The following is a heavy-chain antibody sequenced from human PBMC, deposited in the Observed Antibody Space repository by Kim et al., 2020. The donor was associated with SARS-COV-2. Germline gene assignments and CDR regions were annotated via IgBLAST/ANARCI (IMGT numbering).Heavy chain of an antibody. CDR3: TTARGGHY. J-gene: IGHJ4*02. CDR1: GFTFSNAW. D-gene: IGHD3-16*01. Sequence: GGSLRLSCAASGFTFSNAWMNWVRQAPGNGLEWVGRIITKTDGGTTDYAAPVKGRVTISRDDSKNTLYLQMNSLKTEDTAIYYCTTARGGHYWGQGTLVIVSS. V-gene: IGHV3-15*01. CDR2: IITKTDGGTT.